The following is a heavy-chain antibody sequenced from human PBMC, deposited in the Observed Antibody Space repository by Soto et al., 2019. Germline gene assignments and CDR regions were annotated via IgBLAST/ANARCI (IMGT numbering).Heavy chain of an antibody. Sequence: QVQLQQWGAGLLKPSETLSLTCAVYGGSFSGYYWSWIRQPPGKGLEWIGEINHSGSTNYNPSLKSRVTISVDTSKNQFSLKLSSVTAADTAVYYCARGSVVVKRWFDPWGQGTLVTVSS. CDR3: ARGSVVVKRWFDP. V-gene: IGHV4-34*01. D-gene: IGHD2-15*01. J-gene: IGHJ5*02. CDR1: GGSFSGYY. CDR2: INHSGST.